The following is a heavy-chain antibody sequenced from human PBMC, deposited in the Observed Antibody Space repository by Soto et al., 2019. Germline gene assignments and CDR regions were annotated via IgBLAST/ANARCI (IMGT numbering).Heavy chain of an antibody. Sequence: EVQLVESGGGLVQPGRSLRLSCAASGFTFDDHAMHWVRQAPGKGLEWVSGISWNSGSIGYADSVKGRFTISRDNAKNSLYLQMNSLRAEDTALYYCAKRARGASSWSDYWGQGTLVTVSS. J-gene: IGHJ4*02. CDR3: AKRARGASSWSDY. CDR2: ISWNSGSI. V-gene: IGHV3-9*01. D-gene: IGHD6-13*01. CDR1: GFTFDDHA.